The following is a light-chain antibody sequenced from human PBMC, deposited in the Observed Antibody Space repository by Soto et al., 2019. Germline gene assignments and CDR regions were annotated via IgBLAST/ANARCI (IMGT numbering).Light chain of an antibody. CDR3: MQATQLRT. J-gene: IGKJ5*01. Sequence: EIVLTPTPLLSPVTLGQPASISCRSSRSLVASDGNAYLTWLHQRPGQPPRPLIYKVSQRLSGGPDRFSGSGAGTDFTLHISRVEAEDVGTYFCMQATQLRTFGQGTRLEIK. V-gene: IGKV2-24*01. CDR1: RSLVASDGNAY. CDR2: KVS.